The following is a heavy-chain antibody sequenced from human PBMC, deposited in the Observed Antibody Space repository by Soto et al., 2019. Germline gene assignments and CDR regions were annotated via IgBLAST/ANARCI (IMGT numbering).Heavy chain of an antibody. CDR2: ISYDGSNK. J-gene: IGHJ3*02. Sequence: ALRLSCAASGFTFSSYAMHWVRQAPGKGLEWMAVISYDGSNKYYADSVKGRLTISRDNSTNTLLLHMNSLRVEDSAVYYCARAHYLDSSAYDLRYASDMWGQGTMVTVSS. V-gene: IGHV3-30-3*01. CDR1: GFTFSSYA. D-gene: IGHD3-22*01. CDR3: ARAHYLDSSAYDLRYASDM.